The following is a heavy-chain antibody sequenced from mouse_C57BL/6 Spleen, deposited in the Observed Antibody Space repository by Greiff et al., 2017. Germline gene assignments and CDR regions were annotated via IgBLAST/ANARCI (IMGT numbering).Heavy chain of an antibody. V-gene: IGHV1-82*01. J-gene: IGHJ4*01. CDR1: GYAFSSSW. CDR3: ARRECYAMDY. Sequence: QVQLQQSGPELVKPGASVKISCKASGYAFSSSWMNWVKQRPGQGLEWIGRIYPGDGDTNYNGKFKGKATLTADKSSSTAYMQLSSLTSEDSAVCFCARRECYAMDYWGQGTSVTVSS. CDR2: IYPGDGDT.